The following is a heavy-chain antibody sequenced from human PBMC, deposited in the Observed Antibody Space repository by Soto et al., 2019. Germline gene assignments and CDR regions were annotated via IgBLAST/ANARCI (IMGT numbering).Heavy chain of an antibody. CDR3: ARSYRGSYYGMDV. V-gene: IGHV1-2*02. J-gene: IGHJ6*02. D-gene: IGHD1-26*01. Sequence: RASVKVSCKASGYTFTGYYMHWVRQAPGQGLEWMGWINPNSGGTNYAQKFQGRVTMTRDTSISTAYMELSRLRSDDTAVYYCARSYRGSYYGMDVWGQGTTVTVSS. CDR2: INPNSGGT. CDR1: GYTFTGYY.